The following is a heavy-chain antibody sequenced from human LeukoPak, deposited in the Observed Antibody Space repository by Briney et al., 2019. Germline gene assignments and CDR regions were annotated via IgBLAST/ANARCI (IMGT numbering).Heavy chain of an antibody. Sequence: ASVKVSCTVSGPSLSELSLYWVRQAPGKGLEWMGGFDVIDSETFYAQKFQGRVTMTEDSSTDTAYMELRSLTSDDTALYYCAAGRPYSLLDYWGQGTLVTVSS. D-gene: IGHD5-18*01. CDR3: AAGRPYSLLDY. J-gene: IGHJ4*02. V-gene: IGHV1-24*01. CDR1: GPSLSELS. CDR2: FDVIDSET.